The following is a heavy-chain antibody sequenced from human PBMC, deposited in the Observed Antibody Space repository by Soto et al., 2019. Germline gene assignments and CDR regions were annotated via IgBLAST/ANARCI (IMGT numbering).Heavy chain of an antibody. Sequence: PVGSLRLSCAASGFTFSSYSMNWVRQAPGKGLEWVSSISSSSSYIYYADSVKGRFTISRDNAKNSLYLQMNSLRAEDTAVYYCARIGDCISTSCYLLYYYGMDVWGQGTTVNVSS. CDR2: ISSSSSYI. V-gene: IGHV3-21*01. CDR3: ARIGDCISTSCYLLYYYGMDV. D-gene: IGHD2-2*01. J-gene: IGHJ6*02. CDR1: GFTFSSYS.